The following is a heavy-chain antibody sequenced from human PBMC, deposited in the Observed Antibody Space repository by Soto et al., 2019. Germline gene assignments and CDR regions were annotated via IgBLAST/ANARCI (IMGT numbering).Heavy chain of an antibody. CDR2: IYYGGST. Sequence: SETLSLTCTVSSGSISSHYWNWIRQPPGKGLEWIGYIYYGGSTSYSPALRSRVTISGDTYKSQFSLKLSSVTGADTAVYYCATTPSTGAHFDYWGQGTLVTVSS. V-gene: IGHV4-59*08. CDR3: ATTPSTGAHFDY. J-gene: IGHJ4*02. CDR1: SGSISSHY.